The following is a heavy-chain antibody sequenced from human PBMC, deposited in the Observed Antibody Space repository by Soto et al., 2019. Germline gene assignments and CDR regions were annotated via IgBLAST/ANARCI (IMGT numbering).Heavy chain of an antibody. J-gene: IGHJ4*02. CDR2: FYYTGST. CDR3: AREGNRYSYGFDS. CDR1: GGAVSSGSYY. D-gene: IGHD5-18*01. Sequence: XETLSLTCTVSGGAVSSGSYYWSWIRQSPGKGLEWIGYFYYTGSTNYNPSLKSRVTISADTSKNQFSLKLRTVTAADTAVYYCAREGNRYSYGFDSWGRGILVTVSS. V-gene: IGHV4-61*01.